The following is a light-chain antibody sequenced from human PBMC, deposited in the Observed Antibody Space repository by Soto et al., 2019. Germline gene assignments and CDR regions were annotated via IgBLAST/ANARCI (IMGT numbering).Light chain of an antibody. J-gene: IGKJ1*01. CDR1: QYIGSA. Sequence: EVVLQKSPATLSVSPGDRATLSCRASQYIGSAVAWYHQRSGQAPRLLIFDASIRVPTTPARFSGSVSGTDFTLTISSLESEDFAVYFCQQYGDRPRTFGQGTKVEIK. CDR2: DAS. V-gene: IGKV3-15*01. CDR3: QQYGDRPRT.